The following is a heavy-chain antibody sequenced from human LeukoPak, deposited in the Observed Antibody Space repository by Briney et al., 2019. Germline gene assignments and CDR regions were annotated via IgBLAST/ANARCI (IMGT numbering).Heavy chain of an antibody. V-gene: IGHV5-51*01. CDR2: IYPGDSDT. Sequence: GESLKISCKASGYSYTTYWIGWVRQMPGKGLEWMGIIYPGDSDTRYSPSFQGQVTISADKSISTAYLQWSSLRASDTAMYYCARGEVGYCSSTSCPDAFDIWGQGTMVTVSS. J-gene: IGHJ3*02. CDR3: ARGEVGYCSSTSCPDAFDI. CDR1: GYSYTTYW. D-gene: IGHD2-2*01.